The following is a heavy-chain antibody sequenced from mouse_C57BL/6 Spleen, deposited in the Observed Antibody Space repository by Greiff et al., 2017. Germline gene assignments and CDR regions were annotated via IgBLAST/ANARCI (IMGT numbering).Heavy chain of an antibody. CDR2: IRNKANGYTT. Sequence: EVQVVESGGGLVQPGGSLSLSCAASGFTFPDYYMSWVRQPPGKALEWLGFIRNKANGYTTEYSASVKGRFTISRDNSQSILYLQMNALRAEDSAAYYCARYGLGRAYWGQGTLVTVSA. D-gene: IGHD4-1*01. CDR3: ARYGLGRAY. V-gene: IGHV7-3*01. CDR1: GFTFPDYY. J-gene: IGHJ3*01.